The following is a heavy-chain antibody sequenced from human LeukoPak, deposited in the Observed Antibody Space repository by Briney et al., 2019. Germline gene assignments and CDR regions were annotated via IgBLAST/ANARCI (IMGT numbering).Heavy chain of an antibody. CDR2: ISSSSSYI. J-gene: IGHJ6*02. D-gene: IGHD2-2*01. V-gene: IGHV3-11*06. Sequence: PGGSLRLSCAASGFTFSDYYMSWIRQVPGKGLEWVSSISSSSSYIYYADSVKGRFTISRDNAKNSLYLQMNSLRAEDTGVYYCASHPYCSSNSRYSIGLTGLGKDVWGQGTTVTVSS. CDR3: ASHPYCSSNSRYSIGLTGLGKDV. CDR1: GFTFSDYY.